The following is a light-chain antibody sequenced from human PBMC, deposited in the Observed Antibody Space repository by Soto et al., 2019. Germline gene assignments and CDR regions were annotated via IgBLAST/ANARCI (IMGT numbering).Light chain of an antibody. V-gene: IGKV3-20*01. J-gene: IGKJ4*01. CDR1: QTVRNNY. Sequence: EFVLTQSPGTLSLSPRERATLSCRASQTVRNNYLAWYQQKPGQPPRLLIYDASSRATGIPDRFSGGGSGTDFTLTISRLEPEDFAVYYCQQFSSYPLTFGGGTKVDIK. CDR2: DAS. CDR3: QQFSSYPLT.